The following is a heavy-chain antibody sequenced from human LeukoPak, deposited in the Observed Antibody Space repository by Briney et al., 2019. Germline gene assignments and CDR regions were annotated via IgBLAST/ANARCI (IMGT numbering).Heavy chain of an antibody. D-gene: IGHD2-15*01. Sequence: PGGSLRLSCAVSGFTFSSYAMSWVRQAPGKGLEWVSAISGSGDSTYYADSVKGRFTISRDNSRNTLYLQMNSLRAEDTAVYYCAKVDPIVVVVAATPYFDYWGQGTLVTVSS. V-gene: IGHV3-23*01. J-gene: IGHJ4*02. CDR3: AKVDPIVVVVAATPYFDY. CDR2: ISGSGDST. CDR1: GFTFSSYA.